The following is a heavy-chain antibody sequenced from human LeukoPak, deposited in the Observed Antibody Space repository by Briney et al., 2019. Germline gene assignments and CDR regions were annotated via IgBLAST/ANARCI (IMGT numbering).Heavy chain of an antibody. CDR2: LRGSGSET. CDR1: GFTFTTYA. J-gene: IGHJ4*02. V-gene: IGHV3-23*01. Sequence: GGSLRLSCAASGFTFTTYAMSWVRQAPGKGLDWVSGLRGSGSETHYADSVKGRFTISRDNAKNSLYLQMNSLRAEDTAVYYCARDLYYYGSGSYFDYWGQGTLVTVSS. CDR3: ARDLYYYGSGSYFDY. D-gene: IGHD3-10*01.